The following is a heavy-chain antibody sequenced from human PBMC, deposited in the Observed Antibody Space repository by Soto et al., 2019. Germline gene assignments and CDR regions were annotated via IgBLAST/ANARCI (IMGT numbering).Heavy chain of an antibody. J-gene: IGHJ6*02. CDR2: ISYDGSNK. D-gene: IGHD6-13*01. CDR3: AKEEDSSSWYYGMDV. V-gene: IGHV3-30*18. CDR1: GFTFSSYG. Sequence: QVQLVESGGGVVQPGRSLRLSCAASGFTFSSYGMHGVRQAPGKGLEWVAVISYDGSNKYYADSVKGRFTISRDNSKNTLYLQMNSLRAEDTAVYYCAKEEDSSSWYYGMDVWGQGTTVTVSS.